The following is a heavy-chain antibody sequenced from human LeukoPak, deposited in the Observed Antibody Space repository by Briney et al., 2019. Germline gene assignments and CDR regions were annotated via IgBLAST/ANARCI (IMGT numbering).Heavy chain of an antibody. V-gene: IGHV1-18*01. CDR2: RSIYNGNT. D-gene: IGHD6-6*01. Sequence: DSVKVSCKASGYDFINYGISWVRQAPGPGLEWMGWRSIYNGNTDYKLQGRVTMTTDTSTSSAYMELRSLRSDDTAVYYCARGGPFPSSSCSREYYLDYWGQGTLVTVSS. CDR1: GYDFINYG. J-gene: IGHJ4*02. CDR3: ARGGPFPSSSCSREYYLDY.